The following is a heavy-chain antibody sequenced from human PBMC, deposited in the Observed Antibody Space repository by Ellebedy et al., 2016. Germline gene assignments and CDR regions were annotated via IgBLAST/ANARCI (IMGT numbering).Heavy chain of an antibody. V-gene: IGHV4-39*01. J-gene: IGHJ4*02. CDR2: VYSSGNT. Sequence: GSLRLXCTVSGGSLSGSTYYWGWIRQPPGKGLEWIGSVYSSGNTNYNPSLKSRVTISVDTSKNQFSLKLSSVTATDTAVYYCVRRLGARPPSDWGQGTLVTVSS. D-gene: IGHD1-26*01. CDR1: GGSLSGSTYY. CDR3: VRRLGARPPSD.